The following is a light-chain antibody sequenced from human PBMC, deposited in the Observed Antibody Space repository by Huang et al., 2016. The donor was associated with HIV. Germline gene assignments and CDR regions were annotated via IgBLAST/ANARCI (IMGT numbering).Light chain of an antibody. V-gene: IGKV4-1*01. CDR3: QQYFETPLT. CDR1: QTILYSSKNKNY. CDR2: LAS. J-gene: IGKJ4*01. Sequence: DIVMTQSPDSLAVSLGERATVYCKSSQTILYSSKNKNYLAWYQQNPGQPPKLIIYLASTRASGVPDRFIGSGSGTDFTLTISSLQAEDVAVYYCQQYFETPLTFGGGTKVEIK.